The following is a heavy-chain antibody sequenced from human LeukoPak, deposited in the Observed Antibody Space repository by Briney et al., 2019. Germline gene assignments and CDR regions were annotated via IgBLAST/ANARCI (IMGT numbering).Heavy chain of an antibody. CDR1: GGSISSYY. D-gene: IGHD5-12*01. Sequence: SETLSLTCTVSGGSISSYYWSWIRQPPGKALEWIGYIYHCGNTNYNPSLKSPVTISVDTSKNQFSLKLSSVTAADTAVYYCARDPSGYDYYFDYWGQGSLVTVSS. CDR2: IYHCGNT. J-gene: IGHJ4*02. CDR3: ARDPSGYDYYFDY. V-gene: IGHV4-59*01.